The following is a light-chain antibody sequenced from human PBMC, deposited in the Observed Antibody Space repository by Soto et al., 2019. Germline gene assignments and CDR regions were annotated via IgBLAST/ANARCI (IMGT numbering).Light chain of an antibody. CDR1: SSDVGGYNY. CDR2: EVS. Sequence: QSALTQPPSASGSPGQSVTISCTGSSSDVGGYNYVSWYQQHTGKSPKLMIYEVSKRPSGVPDRLSGSKSGNTASLTVSGRQAEDEAHYYCSSYGGSNTVVFGGGTKLTVL. V-gene: IGLV2-8*01. CDR3: SSYGGSNTVV. J-gene: IGLJ2*01.